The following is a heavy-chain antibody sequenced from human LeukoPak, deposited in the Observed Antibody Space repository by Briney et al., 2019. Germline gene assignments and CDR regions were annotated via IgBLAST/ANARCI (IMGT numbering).Heavy chain of an antibody. J-gene: IGHJ6*02. CDR2: IWYDGSNK. V-gene: IGHV3-33*01. D-gene: IGHD2-15*01. CDR3: ARDGPVVVAATGGNKKGNYYYYGMDV. Sequence: PGGSLRLSCAASGFTFSSYGMHWVRQAPGKGLEWVAVIWYDGSNKYYADSVKGRFTISRDNSKNTLYLQMNSLRAEDTAVYYCARDGPVVVAATGGNKKGNYYYYGMDVWGQGTTVTVSS. CDR1: GFTFSSYG.